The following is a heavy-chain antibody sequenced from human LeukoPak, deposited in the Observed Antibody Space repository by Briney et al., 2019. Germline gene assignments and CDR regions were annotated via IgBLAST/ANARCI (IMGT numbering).Heavy chain of an antibody. V-gene: IGHV3-53*01. CDR3: ARGKDDAFDI. Sequence: PWGSLRLSCAASGFMVSSNYMSWVRQAPGKGLEWVSVIYSGGSTYYADSVKGRFTISRDNSKNTLYLQMNSLRAEDTAMYYCARGKDDAFDIWGQGTMVTVSS. CDR1: GFMVSSNY. CDR2: IYSGGST. J-gene: IGHJ3*02.